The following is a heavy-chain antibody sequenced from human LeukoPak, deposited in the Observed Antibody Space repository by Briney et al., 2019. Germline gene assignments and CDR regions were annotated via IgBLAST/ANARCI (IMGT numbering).Heavy chain of an antibody. CDR2: ISGSGGST. CDR1: GFTFSSYA. V-gene: IGHV3-23*01. CDR3: AKDLVVAAARGSFDY. D-gene: IGHD2-15*01. Sequence: GGSLRLSCAASGFTFSSYAMSWVRQAPGKGLEWVSAISGSGGSTYYADSVKGRFTISRDNSKNTLYLQMNSLRAEDTAAYYCAKDLVVAAARGSFDYWGQGTLVTVSS. J-gene: IGHJ4*02.